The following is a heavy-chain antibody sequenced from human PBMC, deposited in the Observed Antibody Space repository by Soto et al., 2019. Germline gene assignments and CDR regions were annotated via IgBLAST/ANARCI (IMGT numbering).Heavy chain of an antibody. CDR2: ISDGPSTT. V-gene: IGHV3-23*01. CDR1: GFTFTSYG. D-gene: IGHD3-10*01. Sequence: EVQLLESGGGLVQPGGSLRLSCAASGFTFTSYGMSWVRQAPGKGLEWVSGISDGPSTTYYADSVKGRFTISRDNAKNTMYLQMNTLRAEDTAVSYCTKASGWTSADWGQGTLVTVSS. J-gene: IGHJ4*02. CDR3: TKASGWTSAD.